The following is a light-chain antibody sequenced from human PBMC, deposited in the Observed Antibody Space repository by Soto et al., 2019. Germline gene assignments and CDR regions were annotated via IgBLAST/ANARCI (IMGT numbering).Light chain of an antibody. Sequence: EIVLTQSPGTLSLSPGERATLSCRASQSVGETFLAWYQQRPGQAPRLLIFGASRRATGIPDRFSGRGSGTDFTLPISRLEPEDFAVYYCQVFGRSPPYTFGQGTKLEIK. CDR3: QVFGRSPPYT. CDR2: GAS. V-gene: IGKV3-20*01. J-gene: IGKJ2*01. CDR1: QSVGETF.